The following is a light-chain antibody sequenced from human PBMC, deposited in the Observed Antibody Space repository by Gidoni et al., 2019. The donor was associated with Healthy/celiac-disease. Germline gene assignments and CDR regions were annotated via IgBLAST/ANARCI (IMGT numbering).Light chain of an antibody. V-gene: IGKV4-1*01. J-gene: IGKJ1*01. Sequence: IVMPQSPHSLAVPLGERATINCKSSQSVLYSSNNKNYLAWYQQKPGQTPKLLIYWASTREYGVPDRFSGSGSGTEFTLTISSLQAEDVAVYYCQQYYSTPPWTFGQGTKVEIK. CDR3: QQYYSTPPWT. CDR1: QSVLYSSNNKNY. CDR2: WAS.